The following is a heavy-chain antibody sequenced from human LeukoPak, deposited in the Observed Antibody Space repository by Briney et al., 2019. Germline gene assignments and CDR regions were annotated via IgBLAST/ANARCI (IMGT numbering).Heavy chain of an antibody. D-gene: IGHD3-3*01. CDR2: MNPNSGNT. CDR1: GYTFTSYD. J-gene: IGHJ6*03. V-gene: IGHV1-8*03. Sequence: ASVKVSCKASGYTFTSYDINWVRQATGQGLEWMGWMNPNSGNTGYAQKVQGRVTITRNTSISTAYMELSSLRSEDTAVYYCARGTIWSGYYPPYYYYYMDVWGKGTTVTVSS. CDR3: ARGTIWSGYYPPYYYYYMDV.